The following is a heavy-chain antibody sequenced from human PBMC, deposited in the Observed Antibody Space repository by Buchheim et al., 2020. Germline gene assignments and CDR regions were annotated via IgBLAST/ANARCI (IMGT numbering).Heavy chain of an antibody. CDR2: ISSSGSTI. CDR3: ARVRSSGNPHYYYYGMDV. D-gene: IGHD6-19*01. Sequence: EVQLVESGGGLVQPGGSLRLSCAASGFTFSSYEMNWVRQAPGKGLQWVSDISSSGSTIHYADSVKGRFTISRDTAKNSLYLQMNSLKVDDTAVYYCARVRSSGNPHYYYYGMDVWGQGTT. CDR1: GFTFSSYE. V-gene: IGHV3-48*03. J-gene: IGHJ6*02.